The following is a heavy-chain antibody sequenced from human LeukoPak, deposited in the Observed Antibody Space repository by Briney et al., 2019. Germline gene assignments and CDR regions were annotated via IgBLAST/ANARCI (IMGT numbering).Heavy chain of an antibody. V-gene: IGHV1-46*01. J-gene: IGHJ4*02. CDR2: VNPSGGST. CDR1: GYTFTTYY. Sequence: ASVKVSCKASGYTFTTYYLHWVRQAPGQGLEWTGIVNPSGGSTPYAQNFQGRVTMTRDTSTNTVYMELSSLRSEDTAVYYCARAVGATSQFDYWGQGTLVTVSS. D-gene: IGHD1-26*01. CDR3: ARAVGATSQFDY.